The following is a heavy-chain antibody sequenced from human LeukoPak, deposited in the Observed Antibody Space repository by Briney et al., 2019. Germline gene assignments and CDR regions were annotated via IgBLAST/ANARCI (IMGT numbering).Heavy chain of an antibody. CDR3: VRDNLENQWLERSY. CDR2: ISASETSI. V-gene: IGHV3-48*03. D-gene: IGHD6-19*01. J-gene: IGHJ4*02. Sequence: GGSLRLSCAASGFTFSLHNMNWVRQAPGRGLEWVSQISASETSIKYADSVRGRFTISRDNVKNSVYLQMNSLRAEDTAIYYCVRDNLENQWLERSYWGQGTLVTVSS. CDR1: GFTFSLHN.